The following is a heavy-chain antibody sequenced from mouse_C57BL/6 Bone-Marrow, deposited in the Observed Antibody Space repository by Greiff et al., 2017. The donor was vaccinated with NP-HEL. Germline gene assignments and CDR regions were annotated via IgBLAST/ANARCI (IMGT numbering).Heavy chain of an antibody. CDR2: IDPENGDT. Sequence: VQLQQSGAELVRPGASVKLSCTVSGFNIKDDYMHWVKQRPEQGLEWIGWIDPENGDTEYASNFQGKATITADTSSNTAYLQLSSLTSEDTAVYYCTTGGSSPYAMDYWGQGTSVTVSS. CDR1: GFNIKDDY. D-gene: IGHD1-1*01. J-gene: IGHJ4*01. V-gene: IGHV14-4*01. CDR3: TTGGSSPYAMDY.